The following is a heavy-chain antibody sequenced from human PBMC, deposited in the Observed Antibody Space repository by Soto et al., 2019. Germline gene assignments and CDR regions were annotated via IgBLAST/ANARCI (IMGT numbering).Heavy chain of an antibody. V-gene: IGHV1-69*01. Sequence: QVQLVQSGTEVKKPGSAVKVSCKTSGGTFTSDAISWVRQVPGQGLEWMGGIMPVFGTANNAPKFQARPTLTADESAIAPSRVLTGLLAEDMAVYSCARGSPLTVGFNVYSRIFAFWGQGTLVTVSS. CDR2: IMPVFGTA. CDR1: GGTFTSDA. D-gene: IGHD2-21*01. J-gene: IGHJ4*02. CDR3: ARGSPLTVGFNVYSRIFAF.